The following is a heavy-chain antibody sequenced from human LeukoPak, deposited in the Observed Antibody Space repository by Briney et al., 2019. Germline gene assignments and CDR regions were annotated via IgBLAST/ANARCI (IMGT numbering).Heavy chain of an antibody. J-gene: IGHJ5*02. D-gene: IGHD3-10*01. CDR3: ARNRYYYGSGSYGVPNWFDP. V-gene: IGHV4-39*01. CDR2: IYYSGST. CDR1: GGSINSNSYY. Sequence: SETLSLTCTVSGGSINSNSYYWGWIRQPPGKGPEWIASIYYSGSTYYNPSLKSRVTISVDTSKNQFSLKLSSVTAADTAVYYCARNRYYYGSGSYGVPNWFDPWGQGTLVTVSS.